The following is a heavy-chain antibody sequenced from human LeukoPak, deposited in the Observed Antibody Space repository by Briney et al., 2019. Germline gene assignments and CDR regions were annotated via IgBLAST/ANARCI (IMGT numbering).Heavy chain of an antibody. Sequence: PEASVRVSCKASGYTFTSFGISRVRQAPGQELEWMGWISAYNGNTNYAQKLQGRVTMTTDTSTSTAYMELRSLRSDDTAVYYCARDIQLELRYYYYGMDVWGQGTTVTVSS. D-gene: IGHD1-1*01. CDR2: ISAYNGNT. J-gene: IGHJ6*02. V-gene: IGHV1-18*01. CDR3: ARDIQLELRYYYYGMDV. CDR1: GYTFTSFG.